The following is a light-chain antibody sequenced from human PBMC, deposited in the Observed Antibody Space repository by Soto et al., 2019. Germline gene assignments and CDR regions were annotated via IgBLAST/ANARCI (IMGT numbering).Light chain of an antibody. CDR1: SSDVGGYNY. V-gene: IGLV2-11*01. Sequence: QSALTQPRSVSGSPGQSVTISCTGTSSDVGGYNYVSWYQQHPGKAPKLMIYDVSKRPSGVPDRFSGSKSGNTASLTISGLQAEDEADYYCASWDDRLGAVIFGGGTKLTVL. J-gene: IGLJ2*01. CDR3: ASWDDRLGAVI. CDR2: DVS.